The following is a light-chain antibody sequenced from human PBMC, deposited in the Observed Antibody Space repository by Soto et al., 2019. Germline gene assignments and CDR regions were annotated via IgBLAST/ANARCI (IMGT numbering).Light chain of an antibody. CDR1: QSINIW. CDR3: QQYNRYRT. V-gene: IGKV1-5*01. Sequence: DIQMTQSPSTLSASVGDRVTITCRARQSINIWLAWYQQKPGQAPKLLIYDASILESGVPSRFSGSGSGTEFSLTSSRLQRDDFATYYCQQYNRYRTFGQGTKVEIK. J-gene: IGKJ1*01. CDR2: DAS.